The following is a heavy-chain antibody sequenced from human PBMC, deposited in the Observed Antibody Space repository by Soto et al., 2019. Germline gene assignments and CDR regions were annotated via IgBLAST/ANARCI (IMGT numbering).Heavy chain of an antibody. V-gene: IGHV1-18*01. CDR1: GYTFSTYG. D-gene: IGHD3-10*01. Sequence: QVQLVQSGAEVTEPGASVKPSCKTSGYTFSTYGLSWVRQAPGQGLEWMGWTVATSGSTIYAQKFQGRVTVTTDRSTNTGYLELRSLTSDDTALYYCARVAGYGSGSRHSDNWGQGTLVTVSS. J-gene: IGHJ4*02. CDR2: TVATSGST. CDR3: ARVAGYGSGSRHSDN.